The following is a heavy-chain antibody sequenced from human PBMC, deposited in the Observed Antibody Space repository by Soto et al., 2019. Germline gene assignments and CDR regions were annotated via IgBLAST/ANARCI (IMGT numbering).Heavy chain of an antibody. D-gene: IGHD3-3*01. CDR3: ARGAIFGVVIESTDAFDI. J-gene: IGHJ3*02. CDR2: TYYRSKWYN. Sequence: KQSQTLSLTCAISGDSVSSNSAAWNWIRQSPSRGLEWLGRTYYRSKWYNDYAVSVKSRITINPDTSKNQFSLQLNSVTPEDTAVYYCARGAIFGVVIESTDAFDIWGQGTMVTVSS. CDR1: GDSVSSNSAA. V-gene: IGHV6-1*01.